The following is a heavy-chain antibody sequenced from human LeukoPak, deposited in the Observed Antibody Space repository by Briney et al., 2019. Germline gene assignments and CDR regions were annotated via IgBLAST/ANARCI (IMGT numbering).Heavy chain of an antibody. CDR1: GFTFSSYW. D-gene: IGHD3-22*01. J-gene: IGHJ4*01. CDR2: INQDGTEK. V-gene: IGHV3-7*01. CDR3: GGPGPYRSAYSY. Sequence: GGSLRLSCTASGFTFSSYWMCWVRQAPGKGLEWLANINQDGTEKYSVVSVKGPFTISRDNAKNSLYLQMNSLRAEDSAVYYCGGPGPYRSAYSYWGQGTLVTVSS.